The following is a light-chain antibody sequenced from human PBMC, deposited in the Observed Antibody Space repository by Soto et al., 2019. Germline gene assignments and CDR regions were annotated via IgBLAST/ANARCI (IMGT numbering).Light chain of an antibody. Sequence: DIQMTQSPSSLSASVGDRVTITCRASQTINKNLNWYQQKPGQAPNLLIYSASDFQSGVPSRFSGSGSGTEFTLTISSLQTDDFSTYYCQQYHSYWTFGQGTKVDIK. CDR2: SAS. J-gene: IGKJ1*01. CDR3: QQYHSYWT. CDR1: QTINKN. V-gene: IGKV1-39*01.